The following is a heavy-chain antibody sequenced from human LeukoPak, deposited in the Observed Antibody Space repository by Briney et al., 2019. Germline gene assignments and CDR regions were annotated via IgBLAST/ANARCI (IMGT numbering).Heavy chain of an antibody. CDR3: ARSPRNWGFDY. Sequence: GGSLRLSCAASGFTFSSYAMSWVRQAPGKGLEWVSTISGSGGSTYYADSVKGRFTISRDNSKNTLYLQMNSLRSEDTAVYYCARSPRNWGFDYWGQGTLVTVSS. CDR1: GFTFSSYA. J-gene: IGHJ4*02. CDR2: ISGSGGST. D-gene: IGHD7-27*01. V-gene: IGHV3-23*01.